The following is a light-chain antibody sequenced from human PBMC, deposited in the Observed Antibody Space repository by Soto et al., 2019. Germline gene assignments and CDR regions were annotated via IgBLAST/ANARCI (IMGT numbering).Light chain of an antibody. V-gene: IGKV4-1*01. CDR2: WAS. CDR1: QSVLYSSNNKNY. J-gene: IGKJ3*01. CDR3: QQYYSTPPFT. Sequence: DIVMNQSPDSLAVSLGERATINCKSSQSVLYSSNNKNYLAWYQQKPGQPPKLLIYWASTRESGVPDRFSGSGSGTDFTLTISSLQAEDVAVYYCQQYYSTPPFTFGPGTKVDIK.